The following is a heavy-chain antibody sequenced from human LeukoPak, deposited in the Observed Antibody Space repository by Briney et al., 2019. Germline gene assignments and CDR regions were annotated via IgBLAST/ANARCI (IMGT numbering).Heavy chain of an antibody. Sequence: GESLKISCKGSGYSFTSNWIGWVRQMPGKGLEWMGIIYPGDSDTRYSPSFQGQVTISVDKSISTAYLQWSSLKASDTAMYYCARVLAADTLSYFDYWGQGTLVTVSS. CDR2: IYPGDSDT. J-gene: IGHJ4*02. D-gene: IGHD6-25*01. V-gene: IGHV5-51*01. CDR3: ARVLAADTLSYFDY. CDR1: GYSFTSNW.